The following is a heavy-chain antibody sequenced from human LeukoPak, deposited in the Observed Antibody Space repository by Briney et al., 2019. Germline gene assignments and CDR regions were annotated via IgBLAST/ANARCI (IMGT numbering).Heavy chain of an antibody. J-gene: IGHJ5*02. D-gene: IGHD2-2*01. Sequence: AGGSLRLSCAASGFTFSDYYMSWIRQAPGKGLEWVSYTSSSGSTIYYADSVKGRFTISRDNAKNSLYLQMDSLRAEDTAAYYCARERRGYCSSTSCSWFDPWGQGTLVTVSS. CDR2: TSSSGSTI. CDR3: ARERRGYCSSTSCSWFDP. CDR1: GFTFSDYY. V-gene: IGHV3-11*04.